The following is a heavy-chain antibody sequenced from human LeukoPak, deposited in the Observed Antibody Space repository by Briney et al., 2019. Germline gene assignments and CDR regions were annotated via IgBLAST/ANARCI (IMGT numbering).Heavy chain of an antibody. J-gene: IGHJ4*02. CDR3: ARGLKGPDY. CDR2: IKQDGSKE. CDR1: GITFNNYW. V-gene: IGHV3-7*01. Sequence: GGSFRLSCATSGITFNNYWMTWVLQAPGKGLEWVATIKQDGSKEYYVDSVKGRFTVSRDNAKNSLYLQMNSLRVEDTALYYCARGLKGPDYWGQGTLVTVSS.